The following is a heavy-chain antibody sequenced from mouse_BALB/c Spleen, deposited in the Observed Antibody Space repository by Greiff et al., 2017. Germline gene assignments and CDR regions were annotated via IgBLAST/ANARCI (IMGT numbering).Heavy chain of an antibody. D-gene: IGHD2-1*01. CDR3: ARLDGNYSAWFAY. J-gene: IGHJ3*01. CDR1: GYTFTSYV. Sequence: VQLKQSGPELVKPGASVKMSCKASGYTFTSYVMHWVKQKPGQGLEWIGYINPYNDGTKYNEKFKGKATLTSDKSSSTAYMELSSLTSEDSAVYYCARLDGNYSAWFAYWGQGTLVTVSA. CDR2: INPYNDGT. V-gene: IGHV1-14*01.